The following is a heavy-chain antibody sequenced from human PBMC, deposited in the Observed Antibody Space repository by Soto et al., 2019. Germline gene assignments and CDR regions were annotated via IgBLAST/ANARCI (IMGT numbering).Heavy chain of an antibody. D-gene: IGHD6-19*01. CDR2: IYHGGTT. V-gene: IGHV4-38-2*02. J-gene: IGHJ4*03. CDR3: AKVHVMVVAGSTFDY. Sequence: SETLSLTCTVSGDSISSGSYWGWIRQPPGEGPEGIASIYHGGTTLYNPSLKSRISISVDTSKNQFSLRLTSVTAADTATYYCAKVHVMVVAGSTFDYWGPGTLVTVSS. CDR1: GDSISSGSY.